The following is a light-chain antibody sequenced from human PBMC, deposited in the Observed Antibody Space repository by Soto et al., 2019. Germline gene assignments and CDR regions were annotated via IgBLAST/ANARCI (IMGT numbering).Light chain of an antibody. CDR1: QSVSSSY. CDR3: QQYGSSPRYT. Sequence: EIVLTQSPGTLSLSPGERATLSCRASQSVSSSYLAWYQQKPGQAPRLLIYGASSRATGTPARFSGSGSGTDFTLTISRLEPEDFAVYYCQQYGSSPRYTFGQGTKLEIK. J-gene: IGKJ2*01. CDR2: GAS. V-gene: IGKV3-20*01.